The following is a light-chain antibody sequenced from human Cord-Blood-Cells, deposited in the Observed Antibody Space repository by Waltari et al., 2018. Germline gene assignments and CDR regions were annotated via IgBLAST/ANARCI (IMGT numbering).Light chain of an antibody. CDR1: ALPKQY. CDR3: QSADSSGTYVV. J-gene: IGLJ2*01. Sequence: SYELTQPPSVSVSPGQTARITCPGAALPKQYAYWYQQKPGQAPVLVIYKDSERPSGSPERFSGYSSGTTVTLTISGVQAEDEADYYCQSADSSGTYVVFGGGTKLTVL. CDR2: KDS. V-gene: IGLV3-25*02.